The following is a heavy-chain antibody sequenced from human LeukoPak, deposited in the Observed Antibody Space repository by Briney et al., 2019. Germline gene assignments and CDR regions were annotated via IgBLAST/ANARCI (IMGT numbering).Heavy chain of an antibody. CDR1: GFTVSRNY. J-gene: IGHJ3*02. V-gene: IGHV3-53*04. Sequence: QPGGSLRLSCAASGFTVSRNYMTWVRQTPGKGLEWVSLIKSDDTTYYADSVKGRFTISRPNSKNTLYLQMNSLRPEDTAVYYCARYSGDYRGSASDIWGQGTMVTVSS. CDR3: ARYSGDYRGSASDI. D-gene: IGHD4-17*01. CDR2: IKSDDTT.